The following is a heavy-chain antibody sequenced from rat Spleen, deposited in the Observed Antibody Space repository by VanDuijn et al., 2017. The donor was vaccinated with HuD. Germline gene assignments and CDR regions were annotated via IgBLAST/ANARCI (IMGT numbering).Heavy chain of an antibody. CDR2: ISTGGGNT. CDR1: GFTFSDYG. V-gene: IGHV5S13*01. CDR3: ARRHYGYTDYFDY. D-gene: IGHD1-9*01. J-gene: IGHJ2*01. Sequence: EVQLVESDGGLVQPGRSLKLSCAASGFTFSDYGMAWVRQTPTKGLEWVASISTGGGNTYYRDSVKGRFTISRDNAKSTLSLQMDSLRSEDTATYYCARRHYGYTDYFDYWGQGVMVTVSS.